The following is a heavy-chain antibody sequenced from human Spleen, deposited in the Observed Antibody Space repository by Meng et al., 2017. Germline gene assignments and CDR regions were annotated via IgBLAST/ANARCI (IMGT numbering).Heavy chain of an antibody. Sequence: GRWVESGGGLVQPGGSLILSCAASGFPFSSYWMHWVRQAPGKGLVWVSRINSDESSTTYADSVKGRFTISRDNAKNTLYLQMNSLRAEDTAVYYCARGGLVGATDWYFDLWGRGTLVTISS. CDR2: INSDESST. CDR1: GFPFSSYW. V-gene: IGHV3-74*01. D-gene: IGHD1-26*01. J-gene: IGHJ2*01. CDR3: ARGGLVGATDWYFDL.